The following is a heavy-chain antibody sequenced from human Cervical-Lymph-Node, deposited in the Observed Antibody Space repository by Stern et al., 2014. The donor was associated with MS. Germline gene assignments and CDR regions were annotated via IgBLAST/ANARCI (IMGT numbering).Heavy chain of an antibody. D-gene: IGHD1-26*01. J-gene: IGHJ6*02. CDR1: GYTFTTYG. CDR3: TRGNSGSYFPPSHYYYYGMDV. CDR2: ISPYTGNT. Sequence: QVQLVQSGAEMKNPGASVRVSCKASGYTFTTYGIIWGRQPPGQGLEWMGWISPYTGNTNHAQDREGRVPTTTDRSTSSAYLEVRSLRPDDTAVYYCTRGNSGSYFPPSHYYYYGMDVWGQGTTVTVAS. V-gene: IGHV1-18*01.